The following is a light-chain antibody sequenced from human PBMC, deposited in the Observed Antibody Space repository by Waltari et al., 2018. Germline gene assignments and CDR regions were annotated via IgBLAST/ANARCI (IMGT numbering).Light chain of an antibody. J-gene: IGLJ3*02. Sequence: QSVLTQPPSVSEAPRQRVTIPCSGSSSNIGNNAVNWYQQLPGKAPKLLIYYEGLLPSGVSDRFSGSKSGTSASLAISGLQSEDEADYYCAAWDDSLSGWVFGGGTKLTVL. CDR2: YEG. V-gene: IGLV1-36*01. CDR3: AAWDDSLSGWV. CDR1: SSNIGNNA.